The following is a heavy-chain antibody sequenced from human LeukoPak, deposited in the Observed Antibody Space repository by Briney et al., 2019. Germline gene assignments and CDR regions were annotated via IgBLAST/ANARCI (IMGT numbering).Heavy chain of an antibody. CDR2: INHSGST. CDR1: GGSFSGYY. D-gene: IGHD1-26*01. Sequence: SETLSLTCAVYGGSFSGYYWSWIRQPPGKGLEWTGEINHSGSTNYNPSLKSRVTISVDTSKNQFSLKLSSVTAADTAVYYCARGHRGSYSNTKAGRNFDYWGQGTLVTVSS. J-gene: IGHJ4*02. CDR3: ARGHRGSYSNTKAGRNFDY. V-gene: IGHV4-34*01.